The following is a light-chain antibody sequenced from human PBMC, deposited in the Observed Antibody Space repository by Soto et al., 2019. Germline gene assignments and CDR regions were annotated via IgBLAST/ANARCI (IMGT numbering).Light chain of an antibody. CDR2: DVS. CDR3: SSYTSSSTLVV. J-gene: IGLJ2*01. CDR1: SRDVGGYNY. V-gene: IGLV2-14*01. Sequence: QSVLTQPASVSGSPGQSITISCTGTSRDVGGYNYVSWYQQHPGKAPKLMIYDVSNRPSGVSNRFSGSKSGNTASLTISGLQAEDEADYYGSSYTSSSTLVVFGGGTKLTVL.